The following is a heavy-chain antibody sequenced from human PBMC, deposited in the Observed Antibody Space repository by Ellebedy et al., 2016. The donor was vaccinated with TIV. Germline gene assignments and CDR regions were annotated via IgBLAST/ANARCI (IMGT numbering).Heavy chain of an antibody. D-gene: IGHD3-10*01. CDR1: GGTFSSYA. CDR3: ARAIDPVQIYGSGSYPYYYYYGMDV. Sequence: ASVKVSCKASGGTFSSYAISWVRQAPGQGLEWMGGIIPIFGTANYAQKFQGRVTITADESTSTAYMELSSLRSEDTAVYYCARAIDPVQIYGSGSYPYYYYYGMDVWGQGTTVTVSS. CDR2: IIPIFGTA. J-gene: IGHJ6*02. V-gene: IGHV1-69*13.